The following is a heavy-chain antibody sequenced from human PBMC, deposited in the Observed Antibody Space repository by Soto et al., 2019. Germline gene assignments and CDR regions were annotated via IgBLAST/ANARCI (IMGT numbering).Heavy chain of an antibody. CDR2: ISGSGGDS. J-gene: IGHJ4*02. CDR1: GFTFSSYA. Sequence: GSLRLSCAASGFTFSSYAMSWVRQAPGKGLEWVSSISGSGGDSYYANSVKGRFTLSRDNSKNTLFLQMNSLRAEDTAIYYCAKTPRYCTGSSCYAGYFEYWGQGTLVTVSS. D-gene: IGHD2-2*01. CDR3: AKTPRYCTGSSCYAGYFEY. V-gene: IGHV3-23*01.